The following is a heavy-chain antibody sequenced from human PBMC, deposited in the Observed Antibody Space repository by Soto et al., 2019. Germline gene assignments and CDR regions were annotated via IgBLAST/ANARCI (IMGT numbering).Heavy chain of an antibody. CDR3: AKCPDYGGFLFDY. D-gene: IGHD4-17*01. Sequence: EVQLLESGGGLVQPGGSLRLSCAASGFTFSSYAMSWVRQAPGKGLEWVSAISGSGGSTYYADSVKGRFTISRDNXKNTLYLQMNSLRAEDTAVYYCAKCPDYGGFLFDYWGQGTLVTVSS. V-gene: IGHV3-23*01. CDR2: ISGSGGST. CDR1: GFTFSSYA. J-gene: IGHJ4*02.